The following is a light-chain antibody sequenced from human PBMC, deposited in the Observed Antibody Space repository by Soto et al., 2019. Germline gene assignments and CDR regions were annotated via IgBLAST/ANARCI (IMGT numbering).Light chain of an antibody. V-gene: IGLV1-51*01. CDR2: DNN. CDR3: GTWDSSLSAGPYV. CDR1: SSNIGNNY. J-gene: IGLJ1*01. Sequence: QSVLTQPPSVSAAPGQKVTISCSGSSSNIGNNYVSWYQQLPGTAPKLLIYDNNKRPSGMPDRFSGSKSGTSATLGITGLQTGDEADYYCGTWDSSLSAGPYVFGTGTKLTVL.